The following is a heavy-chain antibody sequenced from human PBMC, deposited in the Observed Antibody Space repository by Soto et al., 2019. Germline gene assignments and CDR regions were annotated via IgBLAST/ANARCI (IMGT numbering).Heavy chain of an antibody. J-gene: IGHJ6*02. V-gene: IGHV4-31*03. D-gene: IGHD1-26*01. Sequence: SESLSLTCTVSGGSISSGGYYWSWIRQHPGKGLEWIGYIYYSGSTYYNPSLKSRVTISVDTSKNQFSLKLSSVTAADTAVYYCARDNQYSGSYSYYYGMDVWGQGTTVTVSS. CDR2: IYYSGST. CDR3: ARDNQYSGSYSYYYGMDV. CDR1: GGSISSGGYY.